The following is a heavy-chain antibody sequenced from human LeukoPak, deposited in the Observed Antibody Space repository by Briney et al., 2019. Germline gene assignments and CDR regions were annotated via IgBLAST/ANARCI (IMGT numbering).Heavy chain of an antibody. J-gene: IGHJ1*01. CDR3: AARKQTIVGATTYAAGEYFQH. CDR2: IYYSGST. D-gene: IGHD1-26*01. V-gene: IGHV4-59*12. CDR1: GGSISSYY. Sequence: SETLSLTCTVSGGSISSYYWSWIRQPPGKGLEWIGHIYYSGSTNYNPSLKSRLTISIDTSKNQFSLRLSSVTAADTAVYYCAARKQTIVGATTYAAGEYFQHWGQGTLVTVSS.